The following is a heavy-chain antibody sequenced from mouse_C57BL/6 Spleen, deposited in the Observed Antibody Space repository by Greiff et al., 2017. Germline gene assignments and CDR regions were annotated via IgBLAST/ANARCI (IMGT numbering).Heavy chain of an antibody. Sequence: EVQLQESGAELVRPGASVKLSCTASGFNIKDDYMHWVKQRPEQGLEGIGWIDPENGDTEYASKFQGKATITADTSSNTAYLQLSSLTSEDTAVYYCTTYGSSLFAYWGQGTLVTVSA. J-gene: IGHJ3*01. CDR3: TTYGSSLFAY. V-gene: IGHV14-4*01. CDR2: IDPENGDT. CDR1: GFNIKDDY. D-gene: IGHD1-1*01.